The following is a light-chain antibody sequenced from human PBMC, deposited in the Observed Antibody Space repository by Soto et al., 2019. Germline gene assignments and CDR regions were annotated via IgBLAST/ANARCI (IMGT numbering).Light chain of an antibody. Sequence: DIQMTQSPSSLSASVGERVTITCRASQSISSYLNWYHQKPGKAPKLLIYAASSLQSGVPSRFSGSGSGTDFTLTISSLQPEDFATYYCQQLRMYPSTFGGGTKVDIK. J-gene: IGKJ4*01. CDR3: QQLRMYPST. CDR1: QSISSY. CDR2: AAS. V-gene: IGKV1-39*01.